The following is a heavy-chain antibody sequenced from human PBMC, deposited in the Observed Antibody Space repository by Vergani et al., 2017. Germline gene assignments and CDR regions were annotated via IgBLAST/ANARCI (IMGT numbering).Heavy chain of an antibody. CDR3: ASTLANHHPLPYYYYGMDG. V-gene: IGHV1-2*02. J-gene: IGHJ6*02. CDR1: GYTFTGYY. D-gene: IGHD3-16*01. Sequence: QVQLVQSGAEVKKPGASVKVSCKASGYTFTGYYMHWVRQAPGQGLEWMGWINPNSGGTNYAQKFQGRVTRTRDTSISTAYMELSRLRSDDTAVYYCASTLANHHPLPYYYYGMDGWGQGTTVTVSS. CDR2: INPNSGGT.